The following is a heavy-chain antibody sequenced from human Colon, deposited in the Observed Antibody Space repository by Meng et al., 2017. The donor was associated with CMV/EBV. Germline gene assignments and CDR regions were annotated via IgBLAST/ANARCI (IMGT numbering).Heavy chain of an antibody. J-gene: IGHJ3*01. D-gene: IGHD4-11*01. CDR2: IKEDGSEK. CDR1: GFTFTNNW. Sequence: GESLKISCAASGFTFTNNWMTWVRQAPGKGLQWVANIKEDGSEKYYLDSVNGRFTISRDNAKDSLYLQMNSLRVEDTAVYYCARDPYIKAFDLWGQGTMVTVSS. V-gene: IGHV3-7*01. CDR3: ARDPYIKAFDL.